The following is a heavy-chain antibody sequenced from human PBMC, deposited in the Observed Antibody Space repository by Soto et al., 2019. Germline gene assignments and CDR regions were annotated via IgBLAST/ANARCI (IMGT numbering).Heavy chain of an antibody. CDR1: GFTFSSYW. J-gene: IGHJ4*02. V-gene: IGHV3-74*01. CDR2: INSDGSST. CDR3: ATRPWEQWPLDY. Sequence: GGSLRLSCAASGFTFSSYWIHWVRQAPGKGLVWVSRINSDGSSTSYADSVKGRFTISRDNAKNTLYLQMNSLRAEDTAVYYCATRPWEQWPLDYWGQGTLVTVSS. D-gene: IGHD6-19*01.